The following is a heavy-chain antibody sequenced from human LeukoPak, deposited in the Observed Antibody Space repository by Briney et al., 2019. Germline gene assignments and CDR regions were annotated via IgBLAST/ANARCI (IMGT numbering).Heavy chain of an antibody. CDR3: ARENSGSYREFDY. CDR2: IYSSGST. V-gene: IGHV4-59*12. CDR1: GGSISSYY. Sequence: SETLSLNCTVSGGSISSYYWSWIRQPPGKGLEWIGYIYSSGSTNYNPSLQSRVTISVDTSKNQFSLKLSSVTAADTAVFYCARENSGSYREFDYWGQGTLVTVSS. J-gene: IGHJ4*02. D-gene: IGHD1-26*01.